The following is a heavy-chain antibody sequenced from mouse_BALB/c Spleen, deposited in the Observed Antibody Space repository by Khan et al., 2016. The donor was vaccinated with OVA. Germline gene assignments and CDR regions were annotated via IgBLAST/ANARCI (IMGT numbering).Heavy chain of an antibody. V-gene: IGHV1S81*02. CDR1: GYTFTSYY. Sequence: QVQLQQPGAELVKPGASVKLSCKASGYTFTSYYMYWVKQRPGQGLEWIGGINPNNGDTDFNAKFKSKATLTVDKSSSTAYMQLSSLTSEDSAVYYCTRSGWAAFAYWGQGTLVTISA. CDR2: INPNNGDT. CDR3: TRSGWAAFAY. J-gene: IGHJ3*01. D-gene: IGHD1-1*02.